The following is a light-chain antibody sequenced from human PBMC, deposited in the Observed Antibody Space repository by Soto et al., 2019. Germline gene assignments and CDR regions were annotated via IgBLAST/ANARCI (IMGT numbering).Light chain of an antibody. CDR3: CSYAGSYTFVV. Sequence: QSVLTQPRSVSGSHGQSVTISCTGTSSDVGGYNYVSWYQQHPGKAPKRMIYDVSKRPSGVPDRFSGSKSGNTASLTISGLQAEDEADYYCCSYAGSYTFVVFGGGTKLTVL. CDR1: SSDVGGYNY. V-gene: IGLV2-11*01. J-gene: IGLJ2*01. CDR2: DVS.